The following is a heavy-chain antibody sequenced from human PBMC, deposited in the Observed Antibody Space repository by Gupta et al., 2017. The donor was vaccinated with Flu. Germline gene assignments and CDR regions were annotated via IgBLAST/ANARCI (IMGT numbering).Heavy chain of an antibody. D-gene: IGHD3-22*01. Sequence: EEQLVESGGGLVQPGESLRLSCAVSGFIVRSTYMNWVRQAPGMGLEWVSVIYSDGRTYYADSVKGRFIISRSNSKNMLYLQMNSLRPEDTAVYYCARQHVKYYYDISGPDAVDIWGQGTMVTVSS. CDR2: IYSDGRT. J-gene: IGHJ3*02. CDR3: ARQHVKYYYDISGPDAVDI. V-gene: IGHV3-66*02. CDR1: GFIVRSTY.